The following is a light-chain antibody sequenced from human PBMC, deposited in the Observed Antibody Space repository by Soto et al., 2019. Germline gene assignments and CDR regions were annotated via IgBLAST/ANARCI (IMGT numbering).Light chain of an antibody. J-gene: IGKJ2*01. CDR2: GAS. Sequence: ENVLTQSPGTLSLSPGEGATLSCRASQSVDSKYLAWYQQKLGQAPRLLIYGASSRATGIPDRFSGGGSGTDFTLTISRLEPEDFAVYFCQQYGRSRYTFGQGTKLEIK. CDR3: QQYGRSRYT. V-gene: IGKV3-20*01. CDR1: QSVDSKY.